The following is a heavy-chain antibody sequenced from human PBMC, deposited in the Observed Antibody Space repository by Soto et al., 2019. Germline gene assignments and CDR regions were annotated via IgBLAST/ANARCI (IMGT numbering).Heavy chain of an antibody. Sequence: SETLSLTCTVSGGSISSGDYYWSWIRQHPGKGLEWIGYIYYSGSTYYNPSLKSRVTISVDTSKNQFSLKLSSVTAADTAVYYCARRSNYYYYGMDVWGQGTTVTVSS. J-gene: IGHJ6*02. V-gene: IGHV4-31*03. CDR1: GGSISSGDYY. CDR2: IYYSGST. CDR3: ARRSNYYYYGMDV.